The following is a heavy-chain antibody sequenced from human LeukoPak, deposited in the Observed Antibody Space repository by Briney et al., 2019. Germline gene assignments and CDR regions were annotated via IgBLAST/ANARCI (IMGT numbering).Heavy chain of an antibody. D-gene: IGHD6-6*01. V-gene: IGHV3-30*02. CDR3: AKDLFEYSSSTFDY. CDR2: IRYDGSNK. Sequence: PGGSLRLSCAASGFTFSSYGMHWVRQAPGKGLEWVAFIRYDGSNKYYADSVKGRFTISRDNSKNTLYLQMNSLRAEDTAVYYCAKDLFEYSSSTFDYWGQGTLVTVSS. CDR1: GFTFSSYG. J-gene: IGHJ4*02.